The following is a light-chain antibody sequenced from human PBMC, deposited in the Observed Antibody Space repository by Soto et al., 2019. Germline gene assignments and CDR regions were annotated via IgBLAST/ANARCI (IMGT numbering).Light chain of an antibody. Sequence: LITHSPTTVSISLFKLVTITCRASQYINTWLAWYQQKPGKAPKLLIYAASNLQSGVPSRFSGSGSGTDFTLTIGRLQPEDFATYCCQQSYSTTERFGQGTKVDI. V-gene: IGKV1-39*01. CDR3: QQSYSTTER. CDR2: AAS. CDR1: QYINTW. J-gene: IGKJ1*01.